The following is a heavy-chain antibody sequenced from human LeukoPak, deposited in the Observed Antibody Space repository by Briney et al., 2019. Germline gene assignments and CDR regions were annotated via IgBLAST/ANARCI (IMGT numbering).Heavy chain of an antibody. CDR2: INPSGGST. CDR3: AIDRGPMVRGVITPRNWFDP. J-gene: IGHJ5*02. Sequence: ASVKVSCKASGYTFTSYYMHWVRQAPGQGLEWMGIINPSGGSTSYAQKFQGRVTMTRDTSTSTVYMELSSLRSEDTAVYYCAIDRGPMVRGVITPRNWFDPWGQGTLVTVSS. CDR1: GYTFTSYY. V-gene: IGHV1-46*01. D-gene: IGHD3-10*01.